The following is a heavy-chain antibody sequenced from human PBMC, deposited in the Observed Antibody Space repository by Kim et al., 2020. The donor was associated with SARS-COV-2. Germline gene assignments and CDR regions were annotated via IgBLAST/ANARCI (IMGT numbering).Heavy chain of an antibody. CDR1: GASISSSSC. Sequence: SETLSLTCVVSGASISSSSCWSWVRQPPGKGLEWIGEVDHSGTTSYNVSLKIRVTISVDKSKNQFSLMLNSVSAADTAVYYCARGVSSAWTLRAWFDPWG. J-gene: IGHJ5*02. CDR2: VDHSGTT. V-gene: IGHV4-4*02. CDR3: ARGVSSAWTLRAWFDP. D-gene: IGHD3-22*01.